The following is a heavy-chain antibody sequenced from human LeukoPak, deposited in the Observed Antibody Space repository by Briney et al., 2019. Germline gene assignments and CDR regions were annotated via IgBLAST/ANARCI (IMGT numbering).Heavy chain of an antibody. D-gene: IGHD3-22*01. J-gene: IGHJ4*02. CDR2: INHSGST. CDR1: GGSFSNYY. Sequence: SETLSLTCAVYGGSFSNYYWSWIRQPPGKGLEWIGEINHSGSTNYNPSLKSRVTISVDTSKNQFSLKLTSVTAADTAVYSCARGRKFITYYYDSSGYYYSYWGQGTLVTVSS. V-gene: IGHV4-34*01. CDR3: ARGRKFITYYYDSSGYYYSY.